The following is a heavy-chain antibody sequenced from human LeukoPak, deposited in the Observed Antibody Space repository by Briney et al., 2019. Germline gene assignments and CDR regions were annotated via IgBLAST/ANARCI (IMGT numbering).Heavy chain of an antibody. D-gene: IGHD4-17*01. J-gene: IGHJ4*02. V-gene: IGHV1-69*01. CDR2: IIPIFGTA. CDR3: AREDYGDYFKWDY. Sequence: SVKVSCKASGGTFSSYAISWVRQDPGQGLEWMGGIIPIFGTANYAQKFQGRVTITADESTSTAYMELSSLRSEDTAVYYCAREDYGDYFKWDYWGQGTLVTVSS. CDR1: GGTFSSYA.